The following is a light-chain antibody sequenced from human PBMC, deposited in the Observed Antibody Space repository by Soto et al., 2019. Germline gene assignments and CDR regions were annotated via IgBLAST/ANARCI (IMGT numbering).Light chain of an antibody. CDR3: NSYTSSSTYV. CDR1: SSDVGGFNY. Sequence: QSVLTQPASVSGSPGQSITISCTGTSSDVGGFNYVSWYQQHPGKAPKLMIYDVTNRPSGVSYRFSGSKSGNTASLTISGLQAEDEADYYCNSYTSSSTYVFGNGTKV. CDR2: DVT. V-gene: IGLV2-14*03. J-gene: IGLJ1*01.